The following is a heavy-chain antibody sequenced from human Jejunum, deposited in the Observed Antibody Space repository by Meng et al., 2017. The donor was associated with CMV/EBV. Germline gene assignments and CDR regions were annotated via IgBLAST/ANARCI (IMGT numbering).Heavy chain of an antibody. Sequence: SGSNFIGSYIPWVRQAPGRGLEWMGWIDPKNAGTNFAQKFQGRVTMTTDASINTAYMELSRLRSDDTAVYYCVPGTTGGYYFDNWGQGTLVTVSS. CDR3: VPGTTGGYYFDN. D-gene: IGHD1-1*01. V-gene: IGHV1-2*02. J-gene: IGHJ4*02. CDR2: IDPKNAGT. CDR1: GSNFIGSY.